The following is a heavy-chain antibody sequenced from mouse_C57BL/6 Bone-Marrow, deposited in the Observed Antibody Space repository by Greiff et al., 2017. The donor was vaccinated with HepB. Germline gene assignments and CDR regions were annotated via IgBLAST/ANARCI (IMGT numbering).Heavy chain of an antibody. CDR1: GYTFTDYY. CDR3: ARESITTVVAEGYFDY. J-gene: IGHJ2*01. V-gene: IGHV1-19*01. CDR2: IKPYNGGT. D-gene: IGHD1-1*01. Sequence: EVQLQQSGPVLVKPGASVKMSCKASGYTFTDYYMNWVKQSHGKSLEWIGVIKPYNGGTSYNQKFKGKATLTVDKSSSTAYMELNSLTSEDSAVYYCARESITTVVAEGYFDYWGQGTTLTVSS.